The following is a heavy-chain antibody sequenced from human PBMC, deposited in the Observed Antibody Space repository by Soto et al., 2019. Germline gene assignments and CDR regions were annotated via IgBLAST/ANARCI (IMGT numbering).Heavy chain of an antibody. D-gene: IGHD3-9*01. V-gene: IGHV1-18*01. CDR1: RYTFTSYG. CDR2: ISAYNGNT. J-gene: IGHJ4*02. Sequence: ASVKVSCKSSRYTFTSYGISLFRQAPGQGLEWMGWISAYNGNTNYAQKLQGRVTMTTDTSTSTAYMELRSLRSDDTAVYYCARHRGTISLTDYWGQGTLVTVSS. CDR3: ARHRGTISLTDY.